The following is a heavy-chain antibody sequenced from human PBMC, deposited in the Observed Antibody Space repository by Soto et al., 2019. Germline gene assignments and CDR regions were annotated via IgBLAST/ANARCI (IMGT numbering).Heavy chain of an antibody. CDR3: ARVESGCGSKAEAGIGWFEP. CDR1: GGSISSGDYY. D-gene: IGHD6-13*01. CDR2: IYYSGST. J-gene: IGHJ5*02. V-gene: IGHV4-30-4*01. Sequence: PSETLSLTCTVSGGSISSGDYYWSWIRQPPGKGLEWIGYIYYSGSTYYNPSLKRRVTISVDTPKNQFSLKLSSVTAADTAVYYCARVESGCGSKAEAGIGWFEPWRQGTLVTVSS.